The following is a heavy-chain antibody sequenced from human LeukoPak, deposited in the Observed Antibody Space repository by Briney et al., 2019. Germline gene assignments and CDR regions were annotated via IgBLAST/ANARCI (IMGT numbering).Heavy chain of an antibody. CDR3: ASALFKYSNYEAY. V-gene: IGHV3-74*01. D-gene: IGHD4-11*01. CDR2: INSDGSST. Sequence: GGSLRLSCAASGFTFSSYWMHWVRHAPGKGLVWVSRINSDGSSTSYADSVKGRFTISRDNAKNTLYLQMNSLRAEDTAVYYCASALFKYSNYEAYWGQGTLVTVSS. CDR1: GFTFSSYW. J-gene: IGHJ4*02.